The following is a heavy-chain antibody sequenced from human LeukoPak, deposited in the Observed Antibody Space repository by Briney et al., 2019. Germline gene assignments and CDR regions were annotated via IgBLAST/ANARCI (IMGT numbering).Heavy chain of an antibody. D-gene: IGHD1-14*01. V-gene: IGHV1-2*06. CDR1: GYTFTGYY. J-gene: IGHJ5*02. CDR3: ARVSSPPQYKWFDP. Sequence: ASVKVSCKASGYTFTGYYLHWVRQAPGQGLEWMGRIHPNSGDTHYAQKFQGRVTMTRDTSISTAYMEFSRLRPDDTAVYYCARVSSPPQYKWFDPWGQGTLVTVSS. CDR2: IHPNSGDT.